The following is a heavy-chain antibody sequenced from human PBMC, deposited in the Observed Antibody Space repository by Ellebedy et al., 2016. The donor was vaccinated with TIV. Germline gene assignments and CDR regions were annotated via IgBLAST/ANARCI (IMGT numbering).Heavy chain of an antibody. J-gene: IGHJ4*02. V-gene: IGHV3-23*01. D-gene: IGHD3-22*01. Sequence: PGGSLRLSCAASGFTFTSYAMTWVRQAPGKGLEWVSSIIHDGTITYYADSVEGRFIISRDNSKKTLYLQMNSLRAEDTAVYYCAKGRGGGSDSSAPRYYFDYWGLGTLVTVSS. CDR1: GFTFTSYA. CDR2: IIHDGTIT. CDR3: AKGRGGGSDSSAPRYYFDY.